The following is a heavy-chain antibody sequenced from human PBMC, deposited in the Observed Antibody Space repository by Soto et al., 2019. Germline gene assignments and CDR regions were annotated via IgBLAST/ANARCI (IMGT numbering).Heavy chain of an antibody. D-gene: IGHD3-10*01. Sequence: SETLSLTCAVYVGSFSGYYWSWIRQPPGKGLEWIGEINHSGSTNYNPSLKSRVTISVDTSKNQFSLKLSSVTAADTAVYYCARSKPVLLWFGESPYFDYWGQGTLVTVSS. CDR2: INHSGST. J-gene: IGHJ4*02. CDR1: VGSFSGYY. CDR3: ARSKPVLLWFGESPYFDY. V-gene: IGHV4-34*01.